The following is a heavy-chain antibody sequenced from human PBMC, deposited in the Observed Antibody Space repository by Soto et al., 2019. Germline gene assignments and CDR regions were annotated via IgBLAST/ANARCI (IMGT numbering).Heavy chain of an antibody. D-gene: IGHD3-22*01. CDR3: ARRDRSGFSYWLDT. CDR2: IYFSGTT. CDR1: GGSISSGGYY. Sequence: SLTCTVSGGSISSGGYYWSWIRQHPGKGLEWIGTIYFSGTTYYNPSLKSRVTISVDTSKSQFSLKLSSVTAADTAVYYCARRDRSGFSYWLDTWGQGTLVTVSS. V-gene: IGHV4-31*03. J-gene: IGHJ5*02.